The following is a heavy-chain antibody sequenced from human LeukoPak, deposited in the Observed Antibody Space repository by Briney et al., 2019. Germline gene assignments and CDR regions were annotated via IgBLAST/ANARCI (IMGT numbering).Heavy chain of an antibody. CDR1: GYSISSGYY. J-gene: IGHJ4*02. Sequence: PSETLSLTCAVSGYSISSGYYWGWIRQPPGKGLEWIGYVHYSGVTDYNPSLGIRVTISLDTSKSQFSLELRSVTAADTAVYYCARDQSEFDYWGQGTLVTVSS. V-gene: IGHV4-38-2*01. CDR2: VHYSGVT. CDR3: ARDQSEFDY.